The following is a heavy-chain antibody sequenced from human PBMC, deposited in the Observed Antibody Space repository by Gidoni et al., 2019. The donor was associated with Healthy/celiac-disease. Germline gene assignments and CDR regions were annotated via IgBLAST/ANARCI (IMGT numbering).Heavy chain of an antibody. Sequence: EVQLVESGGGLVQPGGSLRLSCAASGFTFSSYAMHGVRQAPGKGLEYVSAISSNGGSIYYANSVKGRFTISRDNSKNTLYLQMGSLRAEDMAVYYCARAGYCSSTSCQYYYYGMDVWGQGTTVTVSS. D-gene: IGHD2-2*03. V-gene: IGHV3-64*01. J-gene: IGHJ6*02. CDR1: GFTFSSYA. CDR2: ISSNGGSI. CDR3: ARAGYCSSTSCQYYYYGMDV.